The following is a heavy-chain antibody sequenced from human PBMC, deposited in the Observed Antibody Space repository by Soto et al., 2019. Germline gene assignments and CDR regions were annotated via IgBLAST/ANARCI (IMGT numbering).Heavy chain of an antibody. CDR3: TRLGGYYQALDS. CDR1: GGSLSGYY. D-gene: IGHD3-3*01. Sequence: SETLSLTCSVSGGSLSGYYWTWTRQPPGKGLEWIGYIYYAGTTAYNPSLKSRVAISLDTSKNHFSLKMDSVTAADTAVYYCTRLGGYYQALDSWGQGTLVTVSS. V-gene: IGHV4-59*08. J-gene: IGHJ4*02. CDR2: IYYAGTT.